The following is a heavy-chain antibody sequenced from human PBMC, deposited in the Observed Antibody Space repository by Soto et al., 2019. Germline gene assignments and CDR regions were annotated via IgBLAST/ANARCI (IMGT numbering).Heavy chain of an antibody. Sequence: ASVKVSCKASGFTFTSSAMQWVRQARGQRLEWIGWIVVGSGNTNYAKKFQERVTITRDMSTSTAYMELSSLRSEDTAVYYCAAALQVRYFDWLSPTPYWGQGTLVTVSS. CDR3: AAALQVRYFDWLSPTPY. J-gene: IGHJ4*02. D-gene: IGHD3-9*01. V-gene: IGHV1-58*02. CDR2: IVVGSGNT. CDR1: GFTFTSSA.